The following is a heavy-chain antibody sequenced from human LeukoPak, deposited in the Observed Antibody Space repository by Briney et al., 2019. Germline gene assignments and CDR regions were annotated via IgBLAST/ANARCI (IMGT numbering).Heavy chain of an antibody. CDR1: GFTFDDYA. J-gene: IGHJ1*01. Sequence: PGGSLRLSCAASGFTFDDYAMHWVRQAPGKGLEWVSLISWDGGSTYYADSVKGRFTISRDNAKNSLYLQMNSLRAEDTAVYYCARGLDYVWGSYRLFPAAKGSYFQHWGQGTLVTVSS. CDR2: ISWDGGST. V-gene: IGHV3-43D*03. D-gene: IGHD3-16*02. CDR3: ARGLDYVWGSYRLFPAAKGSYFQH.